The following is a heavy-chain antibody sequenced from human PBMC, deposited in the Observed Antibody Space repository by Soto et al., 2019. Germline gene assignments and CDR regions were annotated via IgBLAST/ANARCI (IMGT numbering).Heavy chain of an antibody. CDR3: ATKWPRRGSWDY. J-gene: IGHJ4*02. V-gene: IGHV1-69*06. CDR2: IIPIFGTA. D-gene: IGHD5-12*01. CDR1: GGTVSSYA. Sequence: SVKVSCKASGGTVSSYAISWVRQAPGQGLEWMGGIIPIFGTANYAQKFQGRVTITADKSTSTAYMELSSLRSEDTAVYYCATKWPRRGSWDYWGKGTLGTVSS.